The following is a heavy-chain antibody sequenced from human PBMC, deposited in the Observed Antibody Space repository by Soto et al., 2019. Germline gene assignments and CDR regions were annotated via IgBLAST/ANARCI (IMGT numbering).Heavy chain of an antibody. J-gene: IGHJ4*02. V-gene: IGHV1-18*04. CDR1: GYTCTSFG. Sequence: QVQLVQSGAELKKPGASMKVSCKASGYTCTSFGITWVRQAPGQGLEWMGWINTYTQNTKYAHNFQGRVTMTTDTSTTTSYMELRSLRSDDTAVYYCGRESSGSGWSFDFWGQGSLVTVSS. CDR2: INTYTQNT. D-gene: IGHD6-19*01. CDR3: GRESSGSGWSFDF.